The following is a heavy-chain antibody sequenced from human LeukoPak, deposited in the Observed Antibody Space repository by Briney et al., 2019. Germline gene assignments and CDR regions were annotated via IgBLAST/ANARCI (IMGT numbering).Heavy chain of an antibody. CDR3: VRERVKAGGSNYGMDV. V-gene: IGHV3-53*01. Sequence: GGSLRLSCAASGFTVSNNYMSWVRQAPGKGLEWVSVIYSDGSTYYADSVKGRFTISRDNSENTLYLQMNSLRAEDTAIYYCVRERVKAGGSNYGMDVWGQGTTVTVSS. D-gene: IGHD2-8*02. CDR1: GFTVSNNY. J-gene: IGHJ6*02. CDR2: IYSDGST.